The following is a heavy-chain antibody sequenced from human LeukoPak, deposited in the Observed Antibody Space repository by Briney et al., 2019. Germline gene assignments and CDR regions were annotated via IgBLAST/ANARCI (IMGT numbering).Heavy chain of an antibody. CDR3: ASLGYCSGGSCPAVDY. D-gene: IGHD2-15*01. CDR2: IYSGGST. V-gene: IGHV3-53*04. J-gene: IGHJ4*02. Sequence: PGGSLRLSCAASGFTVSSNYMSWVRQAPGKGLEWVSVIYSGGSTYYADSVKGRFTISRHNSKNTLYLQMNSLRAEDTAVSYCASLGYCSGGSCPAVDYWGQGTLVTVSS. CDR1: GFTVSSNY.